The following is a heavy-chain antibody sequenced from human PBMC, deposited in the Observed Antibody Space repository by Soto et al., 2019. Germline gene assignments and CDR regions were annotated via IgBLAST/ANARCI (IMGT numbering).Heavy chain of an antibody. V-gene: IGHV3-74*01. D-gene: IGHD2-15*01. CDR2: VNSDGSGT. CDR3: ARGGYCSGGSCYGGHYYGMDV. Sequence: EVQLVESGGGLVQPGGSLRLSCAASGFTFTSHWMHWVRQAPGKGLVWVSRVNSDGSGTIYADSVKGRFTISRDNARNTLYLQMNTLRAEDTAVYYCARGGYCSGGSCYGGHYYGMDVWGQGTTVTVSS. CDR1: GFTFTSHW. J-gene: IGHJ6*02.